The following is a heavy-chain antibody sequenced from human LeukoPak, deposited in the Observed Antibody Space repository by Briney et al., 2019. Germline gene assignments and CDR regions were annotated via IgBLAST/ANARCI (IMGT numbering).Heavy chain of an antibody. CDR1: GYTFTSYG. Sequence: ASVKVSCKASGYTFTSYGISWVRQAPGQGLEWMGWISAYYGNTNYAQKLQGRVTMTTDTSTSTAYMELRSLRSDDTAVYYCARDKSWRYWSGGSCYQGPFFDYWGQGTLVTVSS. J-gene: IGHJ4*02. D-gene: IGHD2-15*01. CDR2: ISAYYGNT. V-gene: IGHV1-18*01. CDR3: ARDKSWRYWSGGSCYQGPFFDY.